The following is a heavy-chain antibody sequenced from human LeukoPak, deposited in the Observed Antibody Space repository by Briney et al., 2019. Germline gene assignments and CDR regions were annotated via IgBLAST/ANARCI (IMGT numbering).Heavy chain of an antibody. CDR2: INLNGGST. CDR3: AKGAYYDL. CDR1: GFTFDDYG. D-gene: IGHD3-22*01. V-gene: IGHV3-23*01. J-gene: IGHJ4*02. Sequence: TGGSLRLSCAASGFTFDDYGMSWVRQAPGKGLEWVSGINLNGGSTYYADSVKGRFTISRDNSKNTLYLQMNSLRAEDTAVYYCAKGAYYDLWGQGTLVTVSS.